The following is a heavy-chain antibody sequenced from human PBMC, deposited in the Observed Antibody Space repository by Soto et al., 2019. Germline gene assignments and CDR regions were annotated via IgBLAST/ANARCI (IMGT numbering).Heavy chain of an antibody. D-gene: IGHD4-17*01. CDR2: IDPSSGTT. CDR1: GGTFSSYA. V-gene: IGHV1-46*01. J-gene: IGHJ6*02. CDR3: AKVRATLTTYNYFGMDV. Sequence: ASVKVSCKASGGTFSSYAISWVRQAPGQGLEWMGIIDPSSGTTSYTQKFQERVTMTRDTSMGTVYMELSRLRSEDTAVYYCAKVRATLTTYNYFGMDVWGRGTTVTVSS.